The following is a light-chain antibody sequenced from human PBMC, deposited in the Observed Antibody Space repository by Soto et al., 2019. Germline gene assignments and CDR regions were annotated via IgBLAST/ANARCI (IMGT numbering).Light chain of an antibody. CDR3: QQRTDRPPWT. CDR2: DAS. Sequence: EIVMTQSPATLSVSPGEGVTLSCRASQSIGLAIAWYQHKPGQAPRLLIFDASQRATGIPARFRGSGSGTDFTLSISSLEPEDFAVYYCQQRTDRPPWTFGQGTKVDI. J-gene: IGKJ1*01. CDR1: QSIGLA. V-gene: IGKV3-11*01.